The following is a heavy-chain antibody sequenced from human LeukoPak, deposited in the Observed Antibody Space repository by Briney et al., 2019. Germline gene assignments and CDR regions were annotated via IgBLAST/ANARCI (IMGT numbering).Heavy chain of an antibody. CDR2: ISSSSSYI. Sequence: PGGSLRLSCAASGFTFSSYSMSWVRQAPGKGLEWVSSISSSSSYIYYADSVKGRFTISRDNAKNSLYLQMNSLRAEDTAVYYCARDNSGAFDIWGQGTMVTVSS. CDR1: GFTFSSYS. D-gene: IGHD6-19*01. J-gene: IGHJ3*02. V-gene: IGHV3-21*04. CDR3: ARDNSGAFDI.